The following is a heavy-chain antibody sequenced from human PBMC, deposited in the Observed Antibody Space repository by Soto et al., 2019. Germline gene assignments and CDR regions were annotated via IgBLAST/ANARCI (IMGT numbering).Heavy chain of an antibody. CDR2: IFPGDSDT. J-gene: IGHJ4*02. CDR1: GYTFTNYW. Sequence: RGESLKISCKAIGYTFTNYWIGWVRQTPGKGLEWMGIIFPGDSDTRYNPSCEGQVTVSADESISTAYLQWNTLKASDTAMYYCVRPNFGALTHFDFWGQGTLVTVSS. V-gene: IGHV5-51*01. CDR3: VRPNFGALTHFDF. D-gene: IGHD3-16*01.